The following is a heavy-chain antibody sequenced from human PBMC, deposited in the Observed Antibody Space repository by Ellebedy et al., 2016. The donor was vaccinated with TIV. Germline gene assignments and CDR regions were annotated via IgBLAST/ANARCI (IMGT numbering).Heavy chain of an antibody. CDR3: ARLRQSRDRSHWYFDL. J-gene: IGHJ2*01. V-gene: IGHV4-4*07. CDR1: GGSFSSYY. D-gene: IGHD1-14*01. Sequence: SETLSLXXTVSGGSFSSYYWSWIRQAAGTGLEWIGRSFMGGSTTYNPSLKNRVTVSVDASKTQVSLNLSSVTAADTAVYFCARLRQSRDRSHWYFDLWGRGTLVTVSS. CDR2: SFMGGST.